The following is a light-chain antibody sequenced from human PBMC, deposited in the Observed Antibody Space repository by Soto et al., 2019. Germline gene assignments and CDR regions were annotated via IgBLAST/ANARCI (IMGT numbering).Light chain of an antibody. CDR2: DAS. CDR3: QQRTTWPPLFA. V-gene: IGKV3-11*01. J-gene: IGKJ3*01. Sequence: EIVLTQSPSNMSLSPGERATLSCRASQNIGNFLAWYQHKPGQAPRLLIYDASKRATGIPARFSGSGSGTDFTLTISSLEPADFAVDYCQQRTTWPPLFAFGPGTRVDIK. CDR1: QNIGNF.